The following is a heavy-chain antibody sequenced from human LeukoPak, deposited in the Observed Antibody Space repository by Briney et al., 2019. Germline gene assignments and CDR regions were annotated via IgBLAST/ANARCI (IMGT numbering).Heavy chain of an antibody. Sequence: SETLSLTCTVSGASVSSGGYYWSWIRQPPGKGLEWIGYIYYSGSTNYNPSLKSRATISVDTSKNQFSLKLSSVTAADTAVYYCARGSRGYTYGWGQGTLVTVSS. J-gene: IGHJ4*02. CDR3: ARGSRGYTYG. V-gene: IGHV4-61*08. CDR1: GASVSSGGYY. CDR2: IYYSGST. D-gene: IGHD5-18*01.